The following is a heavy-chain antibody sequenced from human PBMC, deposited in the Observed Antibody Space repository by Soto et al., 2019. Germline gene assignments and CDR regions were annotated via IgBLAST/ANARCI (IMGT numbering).Heavy chain of an antibody. CDR3: ARDVPHIAVAGIMVDY. Sequence: VASVKVSCKASGYTFTSYGISWVRQAPGQGLEWMGWISAYNGNTNYAQKLQGRVTMTTDTSTSTAYMELRSLRSDDTAVYYCARDVPHIAVAGIMVDYWGQGTLVTVSS. CDR2: ISAYNGNT. CDR1: GYTFTSYG. D-gene: IGHD6-19*01. V-gene: IGHV1-18*01. J-gene: IGHJ4*02.